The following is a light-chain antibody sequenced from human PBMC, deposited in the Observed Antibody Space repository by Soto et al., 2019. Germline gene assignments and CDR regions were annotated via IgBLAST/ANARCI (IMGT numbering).Light chain of an antibody. J-gene: IGLJ3*02. V-gene: IGLV2-14*01. CDR1: SSDVGGYDY. CDR2: EVS. Sequence: QSALTQPASVSGSPGQSITISCTGTSSDVGGYDYVSWYQQHPGKAPKLILYEVSSRPSGVSDRFSGSKSGNTASLTISGLQPEDEADYYCNSYTSTSSRVFGGGTQLTV. CDR3: NSYTSTSSRV.